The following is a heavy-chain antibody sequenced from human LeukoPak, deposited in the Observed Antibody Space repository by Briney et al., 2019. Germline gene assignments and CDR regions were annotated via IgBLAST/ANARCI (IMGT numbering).Heavy chain of an antibody. CDR3: AREARSNKGGNGY. V-gene: IGHV3-53*01. J-gene: IGHJ4*02. CDR2: IYSGGST. CDR1: GFTVSSNY. Sequence: GGSLRLSCAASGFTVSSNYLSWVRQAPGKGLEWVSVIYSGGSTYYADSVKGRFTISRDNSKNTLYLQMNSLRAEDTAVYYCAREARSNKGGNGYRGQGTLVTVSS. D-gene: IGHD2/OR15-2a*01.